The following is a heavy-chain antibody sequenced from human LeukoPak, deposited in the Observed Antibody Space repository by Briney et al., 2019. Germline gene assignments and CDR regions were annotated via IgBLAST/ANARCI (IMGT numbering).Heavy chain of an antibody. D-gene: IGHD3-22*01. V-gene: IGHV1-18*01. J-gene: IGHJ4*02. CDR3: ARSPSGYPTDY. Sequence: GASVKVSCKASGYTFTSYGISWVRQAPGQGLEWMGWISAYNGNTNYAQKLQGRVTMTTDTSTSTAYMELSSLRSEDTAVYYCARSPSGYPTDYWGQGTLVTVSS. CDR2: ISAYNGNT. CDR1: GYTFTSYG.